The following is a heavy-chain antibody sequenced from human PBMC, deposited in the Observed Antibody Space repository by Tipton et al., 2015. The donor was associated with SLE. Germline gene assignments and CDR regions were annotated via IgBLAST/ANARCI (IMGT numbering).Heavy chain of an antibody. Sequence: GLVKPSETLSLTCTVSGGSISSGGYYWTWIRQHPGKGLEWIGSIYYSGSTFYNPSLKSRVTISVDTSKNQFSLKLSSVTAADTAVYYCARYLEGYGSGSFDYWGQGTLVTVSS. V-gene: IGHV4-31*03. CDR2: IYYSGST. CDR1: GGSISSGGYY. J-gene: IGHJ4*02. CDR3: ARYLEGYGSGSFDY. D-gene: IGHD3-10*01.